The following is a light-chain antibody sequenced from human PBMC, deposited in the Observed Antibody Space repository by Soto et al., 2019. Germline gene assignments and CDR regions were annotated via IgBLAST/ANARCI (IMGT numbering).Light chain of an antibody. CDR1: SNDVGGFNY. Sequence: QSVLTQPASVSGSPGQSITISCTGTSNDVGGFNYVSWFQQHPGKAPKLIISEVSYRPSGVSHRFSGSKSGNTASLTISGLQAEDEADYYCSSYTSYTSYVFGTGTKVTVL. CDR3: SSYTSYTSYV. J-gene: IGLJ1*01. V-gene: IGLV2-14*01. CDR2: EVS.